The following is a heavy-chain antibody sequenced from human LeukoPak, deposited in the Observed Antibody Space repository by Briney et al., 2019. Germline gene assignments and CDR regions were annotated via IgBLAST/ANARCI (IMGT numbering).Heavy chain of an antibody. Sequence: ASVKVSCKASGGTSSSYAISWVRQAPGQGLEWVSGISSSGGSTYYTDSVKGRFTISRDNSKNTLYLQMNSLRAEDTAVYYCAKGARGGGFDYWGQGTLVTVSS. CDR2: ISSSGGST. J-gene: IGHJ4*02. V-gene: IGHV3-23*01. D-gene: IGHD3-16*01. CDR3: AKGARGGGFDY. CDR1: GGTSSSYA.